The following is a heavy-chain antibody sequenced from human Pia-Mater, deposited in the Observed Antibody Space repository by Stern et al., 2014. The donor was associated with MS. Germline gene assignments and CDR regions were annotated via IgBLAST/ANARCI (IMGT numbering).Heavy chain of an antibody. Sequence: QVQLVQSGAEVKKPGSSVKVSCKASGGPFSSYAISWVRQAPGQGLEWMGGIIPIFGTANYAQKFQGRVTITADKSTSTAYMELSSLRSEDMAVYYCARRGMGATTKYGMDVWGQGTTVTVSS. CDR1: GGPFSSYA. CDR3: ARRGMGATTKYGMDV. V-gene: IGHV1-69*06. D-gene: IGHD1-26*01. J-gene: IGHJ6*02. CDR2: IIPIFGTA.